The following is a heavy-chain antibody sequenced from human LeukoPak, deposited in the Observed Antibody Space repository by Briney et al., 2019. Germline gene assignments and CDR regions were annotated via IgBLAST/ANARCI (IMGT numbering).Heavy chain of an antibody. Sequence: SETLFLTGTVSGYSISCGDYWGWIRQPAGKELEWIGSIYHSGSTYYNPSLESRISISVDTSKNQFSLKLNSVTAADTAVYFCARDGGGRVAVAGLWYNWGQGTLVTVSS. CDR2: IYHSGST. V-gene: IGHV4-38-2*02. CDR1: GYSISCGDY. CDR3: ARDGGGRVAVAGLWYN. J-gene: IGHJ4*02. D-gene: IGHD6-19*01.